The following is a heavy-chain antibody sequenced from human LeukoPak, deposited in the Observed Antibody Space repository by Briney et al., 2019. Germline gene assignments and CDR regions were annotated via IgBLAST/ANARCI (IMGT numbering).Heavy chain of an antibody. D-gene: IGHD4-23*01. J-gene: IGHJ4*02. CDR1: GYTFTGYF. Sequence: ASVKVSCKASGYTFTGYFMHWVRQAPGQGLEWMGWINPNSGGTYYAQKFQGRVTMTSDTSISTAYMELSRLRSDNTAVYYCARDLYGGTSATFDYWGQGTLVTVSS. V-gene: IGHV1-2*02. CDR3: ARDLYGGTSATFDY. CDR2: INPNSGGT.